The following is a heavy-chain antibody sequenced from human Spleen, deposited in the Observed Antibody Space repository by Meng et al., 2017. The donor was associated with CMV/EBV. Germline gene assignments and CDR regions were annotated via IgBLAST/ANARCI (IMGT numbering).Heavy chain of an antibody. J-gene: IGHJ4*02. Sequence: SGQTSGYTFTGYYSHWVRQAPGQGLEWMGWMNPNSGSTTYAEIFQDRVTMTRDTSISTAYMELRGLTSDDTAVYYCARDQEWEFSDWGQGTLVTVSS. D-gene: IGHD1-26*01. CDR3: ARDQEWEFSD. V-gene: IGHV1-2*02. CDR2: MNPNSGST. CDR1: GYTFTGYY.